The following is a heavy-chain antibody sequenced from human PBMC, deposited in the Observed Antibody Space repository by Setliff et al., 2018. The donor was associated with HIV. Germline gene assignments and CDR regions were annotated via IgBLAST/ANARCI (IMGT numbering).Heavy chain of an antibody. CDR3: AREIPYSYGGRGHPL. D-gene: IGHD3-22*01. J-gene: IGHJ4*02. CDR2: VNRGRRT. Sequence: PSETLSLTCTVSGGSIRSYYWSWIRQPPGMGLEWIGEVNRGRRTNYNSSLKSRVTISIDTSRNQFSLTVSSVTAADTAVYYCAREIPYSYGGRGHPLWGQGTLVTVSS. V-gene: IGHV4-34*01. CDR1: GGSIRSYY.